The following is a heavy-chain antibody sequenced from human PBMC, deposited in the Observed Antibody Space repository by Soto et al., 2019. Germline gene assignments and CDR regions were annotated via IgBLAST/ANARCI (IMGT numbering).Heavy chain of an antibody. CDR2: LNPNSGNT. CDR1: GYTFTGYY. Sequence: ASVKVSCKASGYTFTGYYMHWVRQAPGQGLEWMGWLNPNSGNTRYAQKFQGRVTMTRDTSISTAYMELTRVRSDDTAVYYCARDAGGSYNCFEPWGQGTLVTVSS. J-gene: IGHJ5*02. D-gene: IGHD3-10*01. CDR3: ARDAGGSYNCFEP. V-gene: IGHV1-2*02.